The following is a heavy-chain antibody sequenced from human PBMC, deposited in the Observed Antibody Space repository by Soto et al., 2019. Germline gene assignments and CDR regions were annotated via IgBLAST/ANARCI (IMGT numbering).Heavy chain of an antibody. J-gene: IGHJ5*02. CDR3: TTDFREWLSDWFDP. CDR2: IKSKTDGGTT. CDR1: GFTFSNAW. D-gene: IGHD3-3*01. Sequence: GGSLRLSCAASGFTFSNAWMNWVRQAPGKGLEWVGRIKSKTDGGTTDYAAPVKGRFTISRDDSRNTLYLQMNSLKTEDTAVYYCTTDFREWLSDWFDPWGQGTLVTVSS. V-gene: IGHV3-15*07.